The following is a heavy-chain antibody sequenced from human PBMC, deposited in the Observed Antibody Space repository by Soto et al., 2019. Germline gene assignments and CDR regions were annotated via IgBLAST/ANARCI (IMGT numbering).Heavy chain of an antibody. CDR2: IYYSGST. Sequence: QLQLQESGPGLVKPSETLSLTCTVSGGSISSSSYYWGWIRQPPGKGLEWIGSIYYSGSTYYNPSLKSRVTISVDTSKNQFSLKLSSVTAADTAVYYCARPSIQGRMGATHAFDIWGQGTMVTVSS. J-gene: IGHJ3*02. CDR1: GGSISSSSYY. V-gene: IGHV4-39*01. CDR3: ARPSIQGRMGATHAFDI. D-gene: IGHD1-26*01.